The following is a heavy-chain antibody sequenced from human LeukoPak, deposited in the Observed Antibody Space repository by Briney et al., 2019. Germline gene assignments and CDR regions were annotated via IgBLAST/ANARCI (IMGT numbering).Heavy chain of an antibody. CDR1: GYTFTGYY. CDR2: INPNSGGT. J-gene: IGHJ6*03. Sequence: ASVKVSCKASGYTFTGYYMHWVRQAPGQGLEWMGWINPNSGGTNYAQKFQGRVTMTRDTSISTAYMELSRLRSDDTAVYYCARVSDYDFWSSYPSHYYMDVWGKGTTVTVSS. CDR3: ARVSDYDFWSSYPSHYYMDV. V-gene: IGHV1-2*02. D-gene: IGHD3-3*01.